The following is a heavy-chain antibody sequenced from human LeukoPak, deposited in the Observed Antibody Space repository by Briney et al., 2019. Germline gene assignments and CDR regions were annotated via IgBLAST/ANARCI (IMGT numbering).Heavy chain of an antibody. CDR2: ICYSGST. Sequence: SQTLSLTCTVSGGSISSGDYYWSWIRQPPGKGLEWIGYICYSGSTYYNPSLKSRVTISVDTSKNQFSLKLSSVTAADTAVYYCARDRGLDYCSSTSCYTNGATFDPWGQGTLVTVSS. D-gene: IGHD2-2*02. J-gene: IGHJ5*02. CDR1: GGSISSGDYY. CDR3: ARDRGLDYCSSTSCYTNGATFDP. V-gene: IGHV4-30-4*01.